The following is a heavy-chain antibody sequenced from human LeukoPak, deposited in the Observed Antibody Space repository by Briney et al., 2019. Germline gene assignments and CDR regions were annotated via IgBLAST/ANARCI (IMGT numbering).Heavy chain of an antibody. CDR2: ISAYKGKT. Sequence: GAAVNVAYKASGYTFSTYLISLVRQAPGQGLDWMGWISAYKGKTYYAQKLKGRVTTTTDTPTSTAYMELRSLRSNDTAIYSCARDLYYYGSGSYYDVFDVWGQGTMVTVSS. D-gene: IGHD3-10*01. CDR3: ARDLYYYGSGSYYDVFDV. CDR1: GYTFSTYL. J-gene: IGHJ3*01. V-gene: IGHV1-18*01.